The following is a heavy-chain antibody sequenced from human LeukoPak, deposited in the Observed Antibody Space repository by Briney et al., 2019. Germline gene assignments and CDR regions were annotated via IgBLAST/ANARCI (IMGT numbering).Heavy chain of an antibody. Sequence: SETLSLTCTVSGGSMASDYWNWIRLPAGKGLECIGRISASGSTNYSPSLFSRVTMSVDTSGNQFSLKLNSVTAADTAVYFCARAPVQDLSFVGWFDSWGQGALVIVSS. CDR3: ARAPVQDLSFVGWFDS. D-gene: IGHD1-26*01. CDR2: ISASGST. V-gene: IGHV4-4*07. J-gene: IGHJ5*01. CDR1: GGSMASDY.